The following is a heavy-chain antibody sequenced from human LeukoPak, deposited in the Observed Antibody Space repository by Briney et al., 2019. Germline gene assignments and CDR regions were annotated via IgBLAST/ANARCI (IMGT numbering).Heavy chain of an antibody. CDR3: ARAGYGDLDDAFDI. CDR2: INSDGSST. CDR1: GFTFSSYW. Sequence: GGSLRLSCAASGFTFSSYWIHWVRQAPGKGLVWVSRINSDGSSTSYADSVKGRFDISRDNAKNTLYLQMNSLRAEDTAAYYCARAGYGDLDDAFDIWGQGTMVTVSS. J-gene: IGHJ3*02. D-gene: IGHD4-17*01. V-gene: IGHV3-74*01.